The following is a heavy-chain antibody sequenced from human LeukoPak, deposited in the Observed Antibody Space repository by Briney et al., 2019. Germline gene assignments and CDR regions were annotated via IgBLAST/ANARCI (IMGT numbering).Heavy chain of an antibody. CDR1: GGSISSSSYY. D-gene: IGHD6-19*01. V-gene: IGHV4-39*01. CDR2: IYYSGST. Sequence: SETLSLTCTVSGGSISSSSYYWGWIRQPPGKGLEWIGSIYYSGSTYYNPSLKSRVTISVDTSKNQFSLKLSSVTAADTAVYYCARFAGAQWLVGEPEQFDNWGQGTLVTVSS. CDR3: ARFAGAQWLVGEPEQFDN. J-gene: IGHJ4*02.